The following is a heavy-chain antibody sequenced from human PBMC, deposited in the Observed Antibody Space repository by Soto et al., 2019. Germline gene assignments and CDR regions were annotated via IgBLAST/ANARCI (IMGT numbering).Heavy chain of an antibody. CDR1: GGTFSSYA. V-gene: IGHV1-69*01. J-gene: IGHJ4*02. Sequence: QVVQSGPEVKKPGTSVKVSCKASGGTFSSYAISWVRQAPGQGLEWMGGIIPIFGTANYAQKFQGRVTITADESTSTAYMELSSLRSEDTAVYYCARLNTYYYDSSGYFNYWGQGTLVTVSS. D-gene: IGHD3-22*01. CDR2: IIPIFGTA. CDR3: ARLNTYYYDSSGYFNY.